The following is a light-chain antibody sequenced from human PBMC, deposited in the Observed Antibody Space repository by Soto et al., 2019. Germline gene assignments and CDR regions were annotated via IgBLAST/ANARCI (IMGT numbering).Light chain of an antibody. J-gene: IGKJ1*01. CDR2: DAS. Sequence: DIQITQSPSTLSASVGDSVTITCRASQSISRWLAWYQQKPGKAPKLLIYDASTLESGVPSRFSGRGSGPEFTLPIHSRQPDECATFICKECWSSRTFGQGTKVDIK. CDR1: QSISRW. V-gene: IGKV1-5*01. CDR3: KECWSSRT.